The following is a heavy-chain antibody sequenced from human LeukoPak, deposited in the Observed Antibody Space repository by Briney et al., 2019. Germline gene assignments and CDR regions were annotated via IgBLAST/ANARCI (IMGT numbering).Heavy chain of an antibody. CDR1: GGSISSYY. CDR2: IYTSGST. J-gene: IGHJ6*03. Sequence: SETLSLTCTVHGGSISSYYWSWIRQPAGKGLEWIGRIYTSGSTNYNPSLKSRVTMSVDTSKNQFSLKLSSVTAADTAVCCCARDRGVRYYYYYMDVWGKGTTVTVSS. V-gene: IGHV4-4*07. CDR3: ARDRGVRYYYYYMDV. D-gene: IGHD3-10*01.